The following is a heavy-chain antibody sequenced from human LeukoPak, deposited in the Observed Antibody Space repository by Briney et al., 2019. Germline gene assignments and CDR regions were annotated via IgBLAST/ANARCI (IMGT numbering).Heavy chain of an antibody. Sequence: GGSLRLSCGAFGFTFSEQYMDWVRQAPGKGLEWVGRRKNKANSYTTQYAASGKGRFTISRNDSKNPLYLQMNSLRTEDTAVYFCASAYYGEYVVEYWGEGTLVSVSS. V-gene: IGHV3-72*01. D-gene: IGHD4-17*01. CDR1: GFTFSEQY. J-gene: IGHJ4*02. CDR2: RKNKANSYTT. CDR3: ASAYYGEYVVEY.